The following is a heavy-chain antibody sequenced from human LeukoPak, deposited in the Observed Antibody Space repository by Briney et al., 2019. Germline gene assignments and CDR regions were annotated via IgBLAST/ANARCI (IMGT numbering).Heavy chain of an antibody. J-gene: IGHJ4*02. CDR1: GGSISSYY. V-gene: IGHV4-59*08. CDR3: ARGVRGYSYVD. D-gene: IGHD5-18*01. Sequence: SETLSLTCTVSGGSISSYYWSWIRQPPGKGLEWIGYIYYSGSTNYNPSLKSRVTISVDTSKNQFSLKLSSVTAADTAVYYCARGVRGYSYVDWGQGTLVTVSS. CDR2: IYYSGST.